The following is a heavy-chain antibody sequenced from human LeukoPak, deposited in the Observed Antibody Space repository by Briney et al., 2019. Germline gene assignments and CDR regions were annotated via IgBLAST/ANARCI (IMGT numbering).Heavy chain of an antibody. V-gene: IGHV1-3*01. CDR3: ARDREYSSSLSSPYYMDV. CDR1: GYTFTSYA. CDR2: INAGNGNT. Sequence: ASVKVSCKASGYTFTSYAMHWVRQAPGQRLEWMGWINAGNGNTKYSQKFQGRVTITRDTSASTAYMELSSLRSEDTAVYYCARDREYSSSLSSPYYMDVWGKGTTVTVSS. D-gene: IGHD6-6*01. J-gene: IGHJ6*03.